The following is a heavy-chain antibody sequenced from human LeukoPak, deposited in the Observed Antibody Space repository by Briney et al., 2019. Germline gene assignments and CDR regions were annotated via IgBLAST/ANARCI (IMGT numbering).Heavy chain of an antibody. D-gene: IGHD2-21*02. Sequence: GRSLRLSCAASGFTFSSYAMHWVRQAPGKGLEWVAVISYDGSNKYYADSVKGRFTISRDNSKNTLYLQMSSLRAEDTAVYYCASLLVVVTPGSPYWGQGTLVTVSS. CDR2: ISYDGSNK. CDR3: ASLLVVVTPGSPY. J-gene: IGHJ4*02. CDR1: GFTFSSYA. V-gene: IGHV3-30*04.